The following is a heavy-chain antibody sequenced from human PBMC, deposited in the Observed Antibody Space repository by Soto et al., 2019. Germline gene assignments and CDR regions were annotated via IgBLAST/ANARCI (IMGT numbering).Heavy chain of an antibody. D-gene: IGHD3-10*01. J-gene: IGHJ6*02. Sequence: SETLSLTCTVSGGSISSGGYYWSWIRQHPGKGLEWIGYIYYSGSTYYNPSLKSRVTISVDTSKNQFSLKLSSVTAADTAVYYCAREGQLLWFGELPYYYYGMDVWGQGTTVTVSS. CDR3: AREGQLLWFGELPYYYYGMDV. CDR2: IYYSGST. CDR1: GGSISSGGYY. V-gene: IGHV4-31*03.